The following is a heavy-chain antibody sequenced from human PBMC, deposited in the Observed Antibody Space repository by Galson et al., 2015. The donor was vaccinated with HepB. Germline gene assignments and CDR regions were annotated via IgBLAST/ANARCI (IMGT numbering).Heavy chain of an antibody. J-gene: IGHJ3*02. Sequence: SLRLSCAASGFTFSSYAMHWVRQAPGKGLEYVSTNSASGGSTYYADSVKGRFTISRDNSKNTLYLQMNSLRAEDTAIYYCVKRWGPDGVTSDAFHIWGQGTMVTVSS. D-gene: IGHD3-3*01. V-gene: IGHV3-64D*06. CDR3: VKRWGPDGVTSDAFHI. CDR2: NSASGGST. CDR1: GFTFSSYA.